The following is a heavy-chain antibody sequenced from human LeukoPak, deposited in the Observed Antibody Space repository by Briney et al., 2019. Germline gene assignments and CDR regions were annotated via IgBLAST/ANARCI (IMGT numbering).Heavy chain of an antibody. V-gene: IGHV4-59*01. D-gene: IGHD3-22*01. CDR1: GGSISSYY. CDR3: ARTFLYYYDSSGHPENAFDI. Sequence: PSETLSLTCTVSGGSISSYYWSWIRQPPGKGLEWIGYIYYSGSTNYNPSLKSRVTISVDTSKNQFSLKLSSVTAADTAVYYCARTFLYYYDSSGHPENAFDIWGQGTMVTVSS. J-gene: IGHJ3*02. CDR2: IYYSGST.